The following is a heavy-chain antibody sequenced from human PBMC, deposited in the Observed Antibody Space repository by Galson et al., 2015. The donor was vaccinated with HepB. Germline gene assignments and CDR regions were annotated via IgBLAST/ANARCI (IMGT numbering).Heavy chain of an antibody. Sequence: SVKVSCKASGYTFTSYYMHWVRQAPGQGLEWMGIINPSGGSTSYAQKFQGRVTMTRDTSTSTVYMELSSLRSEDTAVYYCARGSCSGGSCYPYYFDYWGQGTLVTVSS. CDR2: INPSGGST. CDR3: ARGSCSGGSCYPYYFDY. CDR1: GYTFTSYY. D-gene: IGHD2-15*01. V-gene: IGHV1-46*01. J-gene: IGHJ4*02.